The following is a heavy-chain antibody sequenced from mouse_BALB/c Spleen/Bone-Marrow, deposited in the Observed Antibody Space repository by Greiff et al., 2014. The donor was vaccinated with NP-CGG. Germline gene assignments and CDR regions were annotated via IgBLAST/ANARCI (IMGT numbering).Heavy chain of an antibody. J-gene: IGHJ2*01. CDR2: IVPANGNT. V-gene: IGHV14-3*02. CDR3: ASYDYGYYFDY. Sequence: VTLKVSGAELVKPGASVKLSCTTSGFNIKDTYMHWVKLRPEQGLEWIGRIVPANGNTKYAPKFQGKATITADTSSNTAYLQLSSLTSEDTAVYFCASYDYGYYFDYWGQGTTLTVSS. CDR1: GFNIKDTY. D-gene: IGHD2-4*01.